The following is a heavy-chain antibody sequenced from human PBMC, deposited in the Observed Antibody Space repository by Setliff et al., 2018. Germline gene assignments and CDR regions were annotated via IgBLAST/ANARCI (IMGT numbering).Heavy chain of an antibody. CDR1: GGSLRGNAIF. Sequence: SETLSLTCTVSGGSLRGNAIFWGWIRQPPGKGLEWIGSIYYTGDPYYNPSLKSRVTMSVDTSGNQLSLKLTSVTAADTAVYYCARHVGSRSRGYNYYYYYVDVWGKGTTVTVSS. V-gene: IGHV4-39*01. J-gene: IGHJ6*03. D-gene: IGHD3-10*01. CDR3: ARHVGSRSRGYNYYYYYVDV. CDR2: IYYTGDP.